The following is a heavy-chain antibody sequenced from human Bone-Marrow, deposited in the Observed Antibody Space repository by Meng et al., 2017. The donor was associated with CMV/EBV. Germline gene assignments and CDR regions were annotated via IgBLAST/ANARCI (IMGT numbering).Heavy chain of an antibody. V-gene: IGHV3-7*01. CDR3: ARVPGHYYDSSDPWGGRDFDI. CDR2: IKQDGSEE. Sequence: GDSLKISCAASGFTFSPYWMSWVRQAPGKGLEWVAKIKQDGSEEYYVDSVKGRFTICRDNAKNSLYLQMKSLIVEDTAVYYCARVPGHYYDSSDPWGGRDFDIWGQGTMVTVSS. D-gene: IGHD3-22*01. J-gene: IGHJ3*02. CDR1: GFTFSPYW.